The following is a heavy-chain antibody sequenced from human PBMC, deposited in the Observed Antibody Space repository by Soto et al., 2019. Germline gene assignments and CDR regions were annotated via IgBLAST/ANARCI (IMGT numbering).Heavy chain of an antibody. Sequence: QITLKESGPTLVKPTQTLTLTCTFSGFSLSTSGVGVGWIRQPPGKALEWLALIYWNDDKRYSPSLKSRLTITKDTSKNQVVLTMTSMDPVDTATYYCVHRGSYSNSGSYYYWGQGTLVTVSS. CDR2: IYWNDDK. V-gene: IGHV2-5*01. J-gene: IGHJ4*02. CDR3: VHRGSYSNSGSYYY. D-gene: IGHD3-10*01. CDR1: GFSLSTSGVG.